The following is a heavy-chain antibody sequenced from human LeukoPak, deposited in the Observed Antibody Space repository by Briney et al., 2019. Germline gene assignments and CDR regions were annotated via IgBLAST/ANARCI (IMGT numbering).Heavy chain of an antibody. D-gene: IGHD3-10*01. V-gene: IGHV4-59*01. J-gene: IGHJ3*02. CDR1: GGSISNYY. CDR2: ISYSASS. Sequence: SETLSLTCTVSGGSISNYYWSWIRQPPGKGLEWLGYISYSASSNYNPSLKSRVSISVDTSKNKFSLKLNSVTAADTAVYYCARSSYYYAADAFDIWGQGTMVTVSS. CDR3: ARSSYYYAADAFDI.